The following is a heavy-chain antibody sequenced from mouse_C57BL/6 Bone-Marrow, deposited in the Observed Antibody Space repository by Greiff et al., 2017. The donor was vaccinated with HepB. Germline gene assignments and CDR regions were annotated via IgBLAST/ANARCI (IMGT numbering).Heavy chain of an antibody. D-gene: IGHD1-1*01. Sequence: EVKLLESGPELVKPGASVKISCKASGYSFTDYNMNWVKQSNGKSLEWIGVINPNYGTTSYNQKFKGKATLTVDQSSSTAYMQLNSLTSEDSAVYYCARFTTVVAYNWYFDVWGTGTTVTVSS. CDR2: INPNYGTT. V-gene: IGHV1-39*01. CDR1: GYSFTDYN. CDR3: ARFTTVVAYNWYFDV. J-gene: IGHJ1*03.